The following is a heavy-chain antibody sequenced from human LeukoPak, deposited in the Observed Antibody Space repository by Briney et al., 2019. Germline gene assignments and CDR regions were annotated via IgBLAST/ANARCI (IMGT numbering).Heavy chain of an antibody. J-gene: IGHJ6*02. Sequence: GGSLRLSCVACGFSFSDYYMSWIRQAPGRGLEWISYISGSGSDLYYADSVKGRFTISRDNANNSLYLQMNNLRAEDTAVYYCARSIGYYYTMDVWGQGTTVTVSS. CDR3: ARSIGYYYTMDV. CDR1: GFSFSDYY. CDR2: ISGSGSDL. D-gene: IGHD3-22*01. V-gene: IGHV3-11*01.